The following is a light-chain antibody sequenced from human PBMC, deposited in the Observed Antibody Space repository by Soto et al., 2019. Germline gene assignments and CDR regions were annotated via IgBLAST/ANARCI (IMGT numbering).Light chain of an antibody. CDR1: QSVSSSY. V-gene: IGKV3-20*01. CDR3: QHYGSSPGLT. J-gene: IGKJ4*01. Sequence: TLSLSPGERATLSCRASQSVSSSYLAWYQQKSGQAPRLLIYGASSRATGIPDRFSGSGSGTDFTLTISRLEPEDFAVFYCQHYGSSPGLTFGGGTKVDI. CDR2: GAS.